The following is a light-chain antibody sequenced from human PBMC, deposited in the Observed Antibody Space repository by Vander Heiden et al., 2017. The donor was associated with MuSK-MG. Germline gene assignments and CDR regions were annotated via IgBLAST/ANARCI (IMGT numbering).Light chain of an antibody. CDR2: WAS. CDR3: QQDCSTLYT. V-gene: IGKV4-1*01. Sequence: DIVMSQCRVHPAGALRERATIDCTSLQSIFYSSISKNYIAWYQQKPGQPPKLLIYWASTRETGVPDRFSGSGSGTDFTLTISSLQPEDCAVYYCQQDCSTLYTFGQGTKLEIK. J-gene: IGKJ2*01. CDR1: QSIFYSSISKNY.